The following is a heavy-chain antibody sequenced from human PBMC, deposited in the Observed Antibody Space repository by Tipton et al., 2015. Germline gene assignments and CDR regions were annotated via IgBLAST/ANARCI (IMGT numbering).Heavy chain of an antibody. Sequence: TLSLTCAVYGGSFRGYYWNWIRQPPGKGLEWIGEINHSGSTNYNPSLKSRVTISVDTSKNQFSLKLTSVTAADTAVYYCARRVVTTGDDWFDPWGQGTLVTVSS. V-gene: IGHV4-34*01. D-gene: IGHD2-21*02. J-gene: IGHJ5*02. CDR3: ARRVVTTGDDWFDP. CDR2: INHSGST. CDR1: GGSFRGYY.